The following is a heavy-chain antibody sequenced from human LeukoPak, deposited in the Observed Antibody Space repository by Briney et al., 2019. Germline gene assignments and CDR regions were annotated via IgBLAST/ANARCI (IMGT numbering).Heavy chain of an antibody. CDR3: ARDRSGYSGYEGDPFDI. Sequence: SETLSRTWTVSGGSISSHYWSWIRQPAGKGLERIGRIYISGSTNYNPSLMTRVTMSVDMSKNQLSMNLSSVTAADTAVYFCARDRSGYSGYEGDPFDIWGQGRMVTVSS. CDR1: GGSISSHY. D-gene: IGHD5-12*01. J-gene: IGHJ3*02. CDR2: IYISGST. V-gene: IGHV4-4*07.